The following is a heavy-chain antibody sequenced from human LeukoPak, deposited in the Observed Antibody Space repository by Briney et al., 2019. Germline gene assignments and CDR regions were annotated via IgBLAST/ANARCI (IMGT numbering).Heavy chain of an antibody. CDR2: IWYDGSNK. D-gene: IGHD2-2*03. J-gene: IGHJ1*01. CDR3: AKIGGYCSSTSCYQGYFQH. Sequence: RGSLRLSCAASGFTFSSYGMHWVRQAPGKGLEWVAVIWYDGSNKYYADSVKGRFTISRDNSKNTLYLQMNSLRAEDTAVYYCAKIGGYCSSTSCYQGYFQHWGQGTLVTVSS. CDR1: GFTFSSYG. V-gene: IGHV3-33*06.